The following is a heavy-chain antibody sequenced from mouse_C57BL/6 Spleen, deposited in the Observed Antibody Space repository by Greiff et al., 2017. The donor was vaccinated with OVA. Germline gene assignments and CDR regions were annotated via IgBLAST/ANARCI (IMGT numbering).Heavy chain of an antibody. J-gene: IGHJ2*01. CDR3: ARGHYGSSYEYFDY. Sequence: EVQLQESGPGLVKPSQSLSLTCSVTGYSITSGYYWNWIRQFPGNKLEWMGYISYDGSNNYNPSLKNRISITRDTSKNQFFLKLNSVTTEDTATYYCARGHYGSSYEYFDYWGQGTTLTVSS. CDR1: GYSITSGYY. CDR2: ISYDGSN. V-gene: IGHV3-6*01. D-gene: IGHD1-1*01.